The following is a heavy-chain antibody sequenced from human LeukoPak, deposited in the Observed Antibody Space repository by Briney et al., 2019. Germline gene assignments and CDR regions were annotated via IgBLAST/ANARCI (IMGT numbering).Heavy chain of an antibody. CDR3: ARAYKDRSLAGKKEFFQH. D-gene: IGHD6-19*01. CDR2: IKQDGSEK. V-gene: IGHV3-7*01. CDR1: GFTFSNYW. Sequence: GGSLRLSCAASGFTFSNYWMSWVRQAPGKGLEWVANIKQDGSEKCYVDSVKGRFTISRDNAKNSLYLQMNSLRAEDTAVYYCARAYKDRSLAGKKEFFQHWGQGTLVTVSS. J-gene: IGHJ1*01.